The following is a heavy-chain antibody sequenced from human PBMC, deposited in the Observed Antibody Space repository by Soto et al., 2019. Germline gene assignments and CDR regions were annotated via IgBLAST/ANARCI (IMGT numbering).Heavy chain of an antibody. CDR1: GFTFSDHY. D-gene: IGHD2-2*01. J-gene: IGHJ4*01. CDR3: TTSTSTPNTRGSGFDF. CDR2: IRTRLYSFTT. V-gene: IGHV3-72*01. Sequence: EVQLVESGGGLVQPGGSLRVSCAASGFTFSDHYMDWVRQAPGKGLEWVGRIRTRLYSFTTEYAASVKDRFILSRDNSRNSLSRQLNTLTSDDAAVYYGTTSTSTPNTRGSGFDFLAHGPLVSVSS.